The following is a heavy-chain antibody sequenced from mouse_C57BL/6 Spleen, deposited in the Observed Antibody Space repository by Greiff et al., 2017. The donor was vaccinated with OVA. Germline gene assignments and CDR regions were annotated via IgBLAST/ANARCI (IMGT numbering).Heavy chain of an antibody. V-gene: IGHV14-4*01. CDR1: GFNIKDDY. D-gene: IGHD1-1*01. Sequence: EVQLQQSGAELVRPGASVKLSCTASGFNIKDDYMHWVKQRPEQGLEWIGWIDPENGDTEYASKFQGKATITADTSSNTAYLQLSSLTSEDTAVYYCTTDPKYDGSSWYFDVWGTGTTVTVSS. CDR3: TTDPKYDGSSWYFDV. J-gene: IGHJ1*03. CDR2: IDPENGDT.